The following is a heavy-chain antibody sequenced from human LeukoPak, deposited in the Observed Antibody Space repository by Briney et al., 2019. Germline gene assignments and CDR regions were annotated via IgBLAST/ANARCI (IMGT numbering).Heavy chain of an antibody. J-gene: IGHJ4*02. Sequence: SETLSLTCTVSDGSISSSYWGWIRQPPGKGLEWIGSIYYSGSTYYKPSLKSRVTISVDTSKNQFSLKLSSVTAADTAVYYCARDRGLQLLRDWGQGTLVTVSS. D-gene: IGHD2-15*01. V-gene: IGHV4-39*02. CDR2: IYYSGST. CDR3: ARDRGLQLLRD. CDR1: DGSISSSY.